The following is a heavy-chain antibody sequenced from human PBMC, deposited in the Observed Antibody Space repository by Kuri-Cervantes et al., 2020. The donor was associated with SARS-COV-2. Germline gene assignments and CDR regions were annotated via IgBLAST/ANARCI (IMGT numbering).Heavy chain of an antibody. D-gene: IGHD3-3*01. J-gene: IGHJ4*02. CDR3: ARRHYDFWSGSMLDY. Sequence: GSLRLSCTVSGGSISSGGYYWGWIRQPPGKGLEFIGTIYYDGRTYYNTSLKSRVTISVDTSKNQFSLKLSSVTAADTAVYYCARRHYDFWSGSMLDYWGQGTLVTVSS. V-gene: IGHV4-39*01. CDR1: GGSISSGGYY. CDR2: IYYDGRT.